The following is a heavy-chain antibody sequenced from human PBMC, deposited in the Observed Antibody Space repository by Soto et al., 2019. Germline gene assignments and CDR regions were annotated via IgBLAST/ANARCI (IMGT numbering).Heavy chain of an antibody. J-gene: IGHJ4*02. CDR2: IVHSGDSI. CDR1: GFTFNNHA. CDR3: ARSDDKDILTGGYN. D-gene: IGHD3-9*01. V-gene: IGHV3-23*01. Sequence: DVQLLESGGGLIQPGGSLRLSCAASGFTFNNHAMAWVRQAPGKGLELVSSIVHSGDSIDYGDSVKGRFTISRDNSKNMLFRERNGLRAEDTAVYYCARSDDKDILTGGYNWGQGALVTVSS.